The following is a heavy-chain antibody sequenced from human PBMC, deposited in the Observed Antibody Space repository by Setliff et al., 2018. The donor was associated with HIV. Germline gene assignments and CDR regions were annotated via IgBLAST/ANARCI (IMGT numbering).Heavy chain of an antibody. CDR1: GYNFVNYE. CDR3: ATLAGDYYYSGRGYYFMDV. J-gene: IGHJ6*03. V-gene: IGHV1-8*02. Sequence: GASVKVSCKASGYNFVNYEINWVRQATGQGLEWMGWMNPDSGNTDYAQKFQGRVTLTTDTSTTTAYMELRSLRSDDTAVYYCATLAGDYYYSGRGYYFMDVWGKGTTVTVSS. CDR2: MNPDSGNT. D-gene: IGHD3-10*01.